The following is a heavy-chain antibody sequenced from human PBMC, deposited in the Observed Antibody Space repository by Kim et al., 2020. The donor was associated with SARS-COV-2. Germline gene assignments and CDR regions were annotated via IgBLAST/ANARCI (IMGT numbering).Heavy chain of an antibody. CDR1: GGSIRSGGKF. J-gene: IGHJ4*02. V-gene: IGHV4-31*03. D-gene: IGHD2-2*01. CDR2: ISYSGNS. CDR3: ASGQPLDY. Sequence: SETLSLTCSVSGGSIRSGGKFWTWIRQHPAKGLEWIGYISYSGNSHYSPSLRSRGSISLQTSENQFTLELTSVTAADTAVGYCASGQPLDYWGQGTLDTVSS.